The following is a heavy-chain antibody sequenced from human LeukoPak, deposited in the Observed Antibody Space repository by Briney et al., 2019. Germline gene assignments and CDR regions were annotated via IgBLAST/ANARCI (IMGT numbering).Heavy chain of an antibody. CDR2: ISGSGGST. D-gene: IGHD3-22*01. CDR1: GFTFSSYA. Sequence: GGSLRLSCAASGFTFSSYAMSWVRQAPGKGLEWVSAISGSGGSTYYADSVKGRFTISRDNSKNTLYLQMNSLRAEDTAVYYCAKGLRITMIVVVPDAFDIWGQGTMVTVSS. J-gene: IGHJ3*02. CDR3: AKGLRITMIVVVPDAFDI. V-gene: IGHV3-23*01.